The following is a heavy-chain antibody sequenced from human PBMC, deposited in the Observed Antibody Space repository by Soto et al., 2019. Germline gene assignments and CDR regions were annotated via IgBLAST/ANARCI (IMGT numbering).Heavy chain of an antibody. Sequence: QVQLVQSGAEVKKPGSSVKVSCKASGGTVSYYTISWVRQAPGQGLEWMGRIIPILGIANYAQKFQGRVTITAAESTSTAYMELSSLRSEDTAVYSCASNSGGTSYWGQGTLVNVSS. J-gene: IGHJ4*02. CDR1: GGTVSYYT. V-gene: IGHV1-69*02. CDR3: ASNSGGTSY. CDR2: IIPILGIA. D-gene: IGHD2-15*01.